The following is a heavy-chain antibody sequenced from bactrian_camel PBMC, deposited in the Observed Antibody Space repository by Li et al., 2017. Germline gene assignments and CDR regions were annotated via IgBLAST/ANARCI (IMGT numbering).Heavy chain of an antibody. CDR3: AARGPYCYTKLSVRDFTY. J-gene: IGHJ6*01. Sequence: VQLVESGGGSVQAGGSLRLSCAASGYSSNTFCMAWFRQRPGQEREGLAVIDLGGGAETYIGSVKGRFTISQDNAKNTVYLQMNSLKPEDTAMYYCAARGPYCYTKLSVRDFTYWGQGTQVTVS. D-gene: IGHD2*01. CDR2: IDLGGGAE. V-gene: IGHV3S40*01. CDR1: GYSSNTFC.